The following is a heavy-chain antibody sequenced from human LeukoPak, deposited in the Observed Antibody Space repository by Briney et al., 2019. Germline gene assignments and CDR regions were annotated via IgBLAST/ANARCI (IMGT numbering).Heavy chain of an antibody. CDR2: ISPNSGGT. CDR1: GYTFAGYY. J-gene: IGHJ4*02. CDR3: ARDLMAGAADGDF. V-gene: IGHV1-2*02. D-gene: IGHD2-15*01. Sequence: ASVKVSCKASGYTFAGYYMHWVRQAPGQGLEWMGWISPNSGGTNYAQKFQGRVTMTRDTSISTAYMELSRLRSDDTAVYYCARDLMAGAADGDFWGQGTLVTVSS.